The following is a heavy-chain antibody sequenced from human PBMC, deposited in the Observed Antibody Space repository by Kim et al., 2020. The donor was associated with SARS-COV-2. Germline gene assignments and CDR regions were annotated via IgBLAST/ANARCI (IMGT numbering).Heavy chain of an antibody. D-gene: IGHD4-17*01. Sequence: SYADSVRRRFTISRDNAKNTLYLQMNSLRAEDTAVYYCARPLGDPDLLRCWGQGTLVTVSS. V-gene: IGHV3-74*01. CDR3: ARPLGDPDLLRC. J-gene: IGHJ4*02.